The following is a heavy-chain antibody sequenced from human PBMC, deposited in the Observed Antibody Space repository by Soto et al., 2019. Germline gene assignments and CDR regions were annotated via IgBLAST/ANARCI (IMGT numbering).Heavy chain of an antibody. CDR1: SGSINSSNC. CDR3: AMKGPSDESPFQS. V-gene: IGHV4-4*02. D-gene: IGHD3-10*01. Sequence: QVQLQESGPGLVKPSGTLSLTCGVSSGSINSSNCWSWVRQAPGQGLEWIGEIYKTGNTNENWSLKSRVTLSVDKSKNQFSLRLPSVTAADTAIYFCAMKGPSDESPFQSWGQGILVTVSS. J-gene: IGHJ4*02. CDR2: IYKTGNT.